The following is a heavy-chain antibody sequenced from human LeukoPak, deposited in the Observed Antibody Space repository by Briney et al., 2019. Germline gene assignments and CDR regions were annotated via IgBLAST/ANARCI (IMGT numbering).Heavy chain of an antibody. Sequence: GGSLRLSCAASGFTFSGSAMHWVRQASGKGLEWVGRIRSKANSYATAYAASVKGRFTISRDDSKNTAYLQMNSLKTEDTAVYYCTSHGGRDSSGYYQYGMDVWGQGTTVTVSS. J-gene: IGHJ6*02. CDR1: GFTFSGSA. D-gene: IGHD3-22*01. CDR2: IRSKANSYAT. CDR3: TSHGGRDSSGYYQYGMDV. V-gene: IGHV3-73*01.